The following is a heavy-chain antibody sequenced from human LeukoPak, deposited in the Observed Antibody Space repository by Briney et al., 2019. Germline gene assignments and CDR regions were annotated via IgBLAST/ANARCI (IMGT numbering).Heavy chain of an antibody. J-gene: IGHJ4*02. CDR2: INHSGST. D-gene: IGHD3-22*01. V-gene: IGHV4-34*01. Sequence: SETLSLTCAVYGGSFSAYYWSWIRQPPGKGLEWIGEINHSGSTNYNPSLKSRVTISVDTSKNQFSLKLSSVTAADTAVYYCARAWRITMIVVVIIWLDYWGQGTLVTVSS. CDR3: ARAWRITMIVVVIIWLDY. CDR1: GGSFSAYY.